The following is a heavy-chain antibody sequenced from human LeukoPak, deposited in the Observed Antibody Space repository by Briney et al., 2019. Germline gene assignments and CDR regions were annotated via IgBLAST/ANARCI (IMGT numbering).Heavy chain of an antibody. CDR1: GFNFGGFA. CDR2: ISSSSSYI. J-gene: IGHJ5*02. Sequence: PGGSLRLSCTASGFNFGGFAMAWVRQAPGKGLEWVSSISSSSSYIYYADSVKGRFTISRDNAKNSLYLQMNSLRAEDTAVYYCAREGPNGGFDPWGQGTLVTVSS. CDR3: AREGPNGGFDP. D-gene: IGHD2-8*01. V-gene: IGHV3-21*01.